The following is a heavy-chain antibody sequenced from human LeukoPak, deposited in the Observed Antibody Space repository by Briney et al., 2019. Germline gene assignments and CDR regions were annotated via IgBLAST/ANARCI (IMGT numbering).Heavy chain of an antibody. CDR2: IIPILGIA. CDR3: ARETGDNPY. J-gene: IGHJ4*02. Sequence: ASVKVSCKASGGTFSSYAISWVRQAPGQGLEWMGRIIPILGIANYAQKFQGRVTITADKSTSTAYMGLSSLRSEDTAVYYCARETGDNPYWGQGTLVTVSS. D-gene: IGHD2-21*02. CDR1: GGTFSSYA. V-gene: IGHV1-69*04.